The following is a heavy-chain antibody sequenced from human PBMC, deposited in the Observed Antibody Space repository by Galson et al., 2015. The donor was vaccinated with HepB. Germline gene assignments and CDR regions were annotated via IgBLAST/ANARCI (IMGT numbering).Heavy chain of an antibody. CDR2: ISNDERKK. J-gene: IGHJ4*02. Sequence: SLRLSCAASGFTFSTHAMHWVRQAPGKGLECLAVISNDERKKYYVDSVRGRFTISRDNSRNTSHLQMDSLRDEDTALYYCARETWGSIDYWGQGTLVTVSS. D-gene: IGHD3-16*01. CDR1: GFTFSTHA. V-gene: IGHV3-30*01. CDR3: ARETWGSIDY.